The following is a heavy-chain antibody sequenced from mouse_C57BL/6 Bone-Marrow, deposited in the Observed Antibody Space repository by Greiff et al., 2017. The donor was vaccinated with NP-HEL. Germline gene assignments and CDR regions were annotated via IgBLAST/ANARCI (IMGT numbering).Heavy chain of an antibody. CDR2: IRSKSSNYAT. Sequence: VQLQQSGGGLVQPKGSLKFSCAASGFTFNTYAMHWVRQAPGKGLEWVARIRSKSSNYATDYADSVKERFTISREDSQSMLYLQMNNLRTEYTAMYYCVRREEYYGNYEGYFDVWGTGTTVTVSS. D-gene: IGHD2-1*01. CDR3: VRREEYYGNYEGYFDV. J-gene: IGHJ1*03. CDR1: GFTFNTYA. V-gene: IGHV10-3*01.